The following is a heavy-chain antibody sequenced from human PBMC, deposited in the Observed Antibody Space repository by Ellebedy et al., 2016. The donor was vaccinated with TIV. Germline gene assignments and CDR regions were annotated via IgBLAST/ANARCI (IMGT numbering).Heavy chain of an antibody. D-gene: IGHD4-11*01. CDR1: GFTFGRYW. CDR2: IKSDGSGT. J-gene: IGHJ5*02. Sequence: GESLKISXVASGFTFGRYWMHWFRQAPGNKLVWVSRIKSDGSGTTYADPVKGRFTTSRDNARNTLYLQMNSLRGEDTAVYFCARDRGDYSISGPWGQGTLVTVSS. V-gene: IGHV3-74*01. CDR3: ARDRGDYSISGP.